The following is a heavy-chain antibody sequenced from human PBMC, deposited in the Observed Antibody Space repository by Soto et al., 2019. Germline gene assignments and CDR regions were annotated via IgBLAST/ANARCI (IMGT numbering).Heavy chain of an antibody. J-gene: IGHJ5*02. Sequence: PGGSLRLSCAASGFTFSSYAMSWVRQAPGKGLEWVSAISGVDNSTYYADSVKGRFTISRDNSKNTLYLEMNDLRLDDTATYYCVSPHSESSNAFDLWGQGPLVTVSS. CDR2: ISGVDNST. V-gene: IGHV3-23*01. CDR3: VSPHSESSNAFDL. CDR1: GFTFSSYA. D-gene: IGHD3-10*01.